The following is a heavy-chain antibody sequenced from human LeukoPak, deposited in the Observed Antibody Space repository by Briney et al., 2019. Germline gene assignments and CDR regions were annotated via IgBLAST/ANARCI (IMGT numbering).Heavy chain of an antibody. Sequence: SETLSLSCAVYGGSFSGYYWCWIRQPPGKGLEWIGEINHSGSTNYNPSLKSRVTISVDTSKNQFSLKLSSVTAADTAVYYCARGRGRSGYQHAFDIWGQGTMVTVSS. D-gene: IGHD6-25*01. CDR1: GGSFSGYY. CDR2: INHSGST. V-gene: IGHV4-34*01. CDR3: ARGRGRSGYQHAFDI. J-gene: IGHJ3*02.